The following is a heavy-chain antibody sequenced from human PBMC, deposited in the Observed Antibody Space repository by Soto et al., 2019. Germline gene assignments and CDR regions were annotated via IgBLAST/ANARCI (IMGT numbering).Heavy chain of an antibody. D-gene: IGHD3-9*01. CDR3: ARENYDILTGYYRVRAFDI. J-gene: IGHJ3*02. CDR2: IYYSGST. CDR1: GGSISSGGYY. V-gene: IGHV4-31*03. Sequence: QVQLQESGPGLVKPSQTLSLTCTVSGGSISSGGYYWSWIRQHPGKGLEWIGYIYYSGSTYYNPCLTSRGPISVDTSKNQLSPKMSSVTAADTSVYYCARENYDILTGYYRVRAFDIWGQGTMVTVSS.